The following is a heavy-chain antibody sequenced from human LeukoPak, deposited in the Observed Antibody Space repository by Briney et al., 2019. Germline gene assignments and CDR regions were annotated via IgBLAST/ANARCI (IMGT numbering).Heavy chain of an antibody. D-gene: IGHD3-10*01. Sequence: PSETLSLTCTVSGDSISSDYWQWIRQPPGKGLEWVGYIYNSGNNHYNSSLKSRVTISIDTSKNQFSLKLASVTAADTAVYYCATRGYWGQGTLVAVSS. J-gene: IGHJ4*02. CDR3: ATRGY. CDR2: IYNSGNN. V-gene: IGHV4-59*08. CDR1: GDSISSDY.